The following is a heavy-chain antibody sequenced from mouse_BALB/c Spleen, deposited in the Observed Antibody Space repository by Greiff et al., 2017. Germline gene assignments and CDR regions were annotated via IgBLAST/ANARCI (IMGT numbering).Heavy chain of an antibody. D-gene: IGHD1-1*01. Sequence: EVHLVESGGGLVQPGGSRKLSCAASGFTFSSFGMHWVRQAPEKGLEWVAYISSGSSTIYYADTVKGRFTISRDNPKNTLFLQMTSLRSEDTAMYYCARGGYYGSSYWYFDVWGAGTTVTVSS. CDR3: ARGGYYGSSYWYFDV. CDR2: ISSGSSTI. J-gene: IGHJ1*01. CDR1: GFTFSSFG. V-gene: IGHV5-17*02.